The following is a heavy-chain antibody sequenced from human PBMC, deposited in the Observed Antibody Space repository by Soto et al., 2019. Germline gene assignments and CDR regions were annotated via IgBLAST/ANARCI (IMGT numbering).Heavy chain of an antibody. CDR2: ISGSGSNP. CDR3: AKMASMTIRDGFDH. V-gene: IGHV3-23*01. J-gene: IGHJ4*02. D-gene: IGHD5-12*01. Sequence: EVQVLESGGGLVQPGASLRLSCAASGFTFRSYAMSWVRQAPGQGLEWVSAISGSGSNPYYADSVKGRFTISRDNSKNTLYLQMNSLRAEDTALYYCAKMASMTIRDGFDHWGQGTLVTVSS. CDR1: GFTFRSYA.